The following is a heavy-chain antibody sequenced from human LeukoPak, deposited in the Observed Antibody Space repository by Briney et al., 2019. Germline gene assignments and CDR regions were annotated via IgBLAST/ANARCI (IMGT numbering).Heavy chain of an antibody. CDR1: GFTFSSYA. CDR3: ARVREVGAIRGAFDI. D-gene: IGHD1-26*01. Sequence: GGSLRLSCAASGFTFSSYAMHWVRQAPGKGLEWVAVISYDGSNKYYADSVKGRFTISRDNSKNTLYLQMNSLSAEDTAVYYCARVREVGAIRGAFDIWGQGTMVTVSS. CDR2: ISYDGSNK. J-gene: IGHJ3*02. V-gene: IGHV3-30-3*01.